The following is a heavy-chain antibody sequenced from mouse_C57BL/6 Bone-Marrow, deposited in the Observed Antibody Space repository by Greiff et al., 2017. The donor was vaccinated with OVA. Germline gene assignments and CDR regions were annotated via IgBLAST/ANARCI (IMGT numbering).Heavy chain of an antibody. Sequence: VHVKQSGPELVKPGASVKISCKASGYSFTGYYMNWVKQSPEKSLEWIGEINPSTGGTTYNQKFKAKATLTVDKSSSTAYMQLKSLTSEDSAVYYCVRGSYGSSIWDWGQGTLVTVSA. CDR3: VRGSYGSSIWD. J-gene: IGHJ3*01. D-gene: IGHD1-1*01. CDR1: GYSFTGYY. CDR2: INPSTGGT. V-gene: IGHV1-42*01.